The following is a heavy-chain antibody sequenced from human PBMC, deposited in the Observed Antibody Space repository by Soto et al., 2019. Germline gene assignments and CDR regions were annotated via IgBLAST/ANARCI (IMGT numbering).Heavy chain of an antibody. V-gene: IGHV4-59*08. CDR2: IYYSGST. CDR1: GGSISSYY. D-gene: IGHD1-1*01. CDR3: ARSMVQLERRNEGFDP. J-gene: IGHJ5*02. Sequence: SETLSLTCTVSGGSISSYYWSWIRQPPGKGLEWIGYIYYSGSTNYNPSLKSRVTISVDTSKNQFSLKLSSVTAADTAVYYCARSMVQLERRNEGFDPWGQGTLVTVSS.